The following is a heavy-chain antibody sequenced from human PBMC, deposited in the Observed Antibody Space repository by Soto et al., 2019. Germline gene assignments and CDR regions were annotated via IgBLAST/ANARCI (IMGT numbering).Heavy chain of an antibody. D-gene: IGHD2-15*01. J-gene: IGHJ6*02. CDR2: IIPIFGTA. CDR3: ARANCSGGSCYPPYNYYYGMDV. Sequence: SVKVSCKASGGTFSGYAISWVRQAPGQGLEWMGGIIPIFGTANYAQKFQGRVTITADESTSTAYMELSSLRSEDTAVYYCARANCSGGSCYPPYNYYYGMDVWGQGTTVTVSS. V-gene: IGHV1-69*13. CDR1: GGTFSGYA.